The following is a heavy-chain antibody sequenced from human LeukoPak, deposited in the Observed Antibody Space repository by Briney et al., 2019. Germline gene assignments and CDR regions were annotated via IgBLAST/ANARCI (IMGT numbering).Heavy chain of an antibody. CDR1: GFTFSSYA. D-gene: IGHD4-23*01. CDR3: AKVGGNSDDYYYYYMDV. Sequence: GGSLRLSCAASGFTFSSYAMSWVRQAPGKGLEWVSAISGSGGSTYYADSVKGRFTISRDNSKNTLYLQMNSLRAEDTAVYYCAKVGGNSDDYYYYYMDVWGKGTTVTVSS. J-gene: IGHJ6*03. V-gene: IGHV3-23*01. CDR2: ISGSGGST.